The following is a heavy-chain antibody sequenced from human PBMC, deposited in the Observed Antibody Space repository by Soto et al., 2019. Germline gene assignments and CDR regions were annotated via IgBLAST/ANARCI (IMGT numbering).Heavy chain of an antibody. CDR3: ARAGGTTVTGLWHFDS. J-gene: IGHJ4*02. CDR2: ISTTGNKI. D-gene: IGHD4-17*01. V-gene: IGHV3-11*04. CDR1: GFTFSDYY. Sequence: QVQLVESGGGLVKPGGSLRLSCAASGFTFSDYYMSWIRQAPGKGLEWVSYISTTGNKIIYADSVKGRFIISRDNSKKTLYLEMNSLRAEDTAVYYCARAGGTTVTGLWHFDSWGQGTLVTVSS.